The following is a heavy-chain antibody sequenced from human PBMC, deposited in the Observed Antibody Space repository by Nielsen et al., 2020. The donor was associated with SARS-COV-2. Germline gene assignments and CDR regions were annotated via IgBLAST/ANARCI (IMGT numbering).Heavy chain of an antibody. D-gene: IGHD6-19*01. CDR1: GFTFSSYD. V-gene: IGHV3-13*01. CDR2: IGTAGDT. CDR3: ARDPSSSGWYSDY. J-gene: IGHJ4*02. Sequence: GESLKISCAASGFTFSSYDMHWVRQATGKGLEWVSAIGTAGDTYYPGSVKGRFTISRDNARNSLYLQMNSLRAEDTALYHCARDPSSSGWYSDYWGQGTLVTVSS.